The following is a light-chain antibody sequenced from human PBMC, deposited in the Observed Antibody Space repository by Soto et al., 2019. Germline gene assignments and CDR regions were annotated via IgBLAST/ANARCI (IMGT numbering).Light chain of an antibody. Sequence: TQSPGTLSLSPGESATLSCRASQTVSITYLTWYQQKPGQAPRLIIFGASKRATGIPDRFSGSGSGTEFTLTIGSLQSEDCALYYCQQYNNWPGTFGQGTKVDIK. V-gene: IGKV3D-15*01. CDR2: GAS. CDR1: QTVSITY. CDR3: QQYNNWPGT. J-gene: IGKJ1*01.